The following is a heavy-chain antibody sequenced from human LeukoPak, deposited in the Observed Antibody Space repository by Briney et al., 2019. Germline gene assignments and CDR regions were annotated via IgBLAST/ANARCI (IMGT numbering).Heavy chain of an antibody. V-gene: IGHV1-69*04. CDR3: ARDPGDGYNLDY. CDR2: IIPILGIA. Sequence: SVKVSCKASGGTFSSYTISWVRQAPGQGLEWMGRIIPILGIANYAQKFQGRVTITADKSTSTAYMEPSSLRSEDTAVYYCARDPGDGYNLDYWGQGTLVTVSS. J-gene: IGHJ4*02. CDR1: GGTFSSYT. D-gene: IGHD5-24*01.